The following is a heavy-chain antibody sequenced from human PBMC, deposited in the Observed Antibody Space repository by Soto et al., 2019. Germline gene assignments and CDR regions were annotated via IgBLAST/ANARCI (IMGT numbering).Heavy chain of an antibody. CDR1: GFTFSSYA. Sequence: GGSLRLSCAASGFTFSSYAMHWVRQAPGKGLEWVAVISYDGSNKYYADSVKGRFTISRDNSKNTLYLQMNSLRAEDTAVYYCARDQYYYDSSGYIYYYYYGMDVWGQGTTVTVSS. CDR2: ISYDGSNK. V-gene: IGHV3-30-3*01. J-gene: IGHJ6*02. D-gene: IGHD3-22*01. CDR3: ARDQYYYDSSGYIYYYYYGMDV.